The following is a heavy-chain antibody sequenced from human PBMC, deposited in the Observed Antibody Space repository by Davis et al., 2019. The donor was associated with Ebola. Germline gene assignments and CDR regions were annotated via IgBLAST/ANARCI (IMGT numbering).Heavy chain of an antibody. V-gene: IGHV4-59*08. CDR3: ARHDLRGGSYDI. D-gene: IGHD3-10*01. Sequence: PSETLSLTCTVSGDSFRMYFWSWIRHPPGKGLEWIAYMKNNEHISYNPPLKSRVTISMDTSKNQFFLQLSPVTAADTAVYYCARHDLRGGSYDIWGPGTGVTVSS. J-gene: IGHJ3*02. CDR2: MKNNEHI. CDR1: GDSFRMYF.